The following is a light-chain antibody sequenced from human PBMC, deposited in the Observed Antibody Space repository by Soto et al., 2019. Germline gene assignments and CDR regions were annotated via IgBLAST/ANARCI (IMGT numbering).Light chain of an antibody. V-gene: IGKV1D-12*01. CDR1: QDISGW. CDR3: QQANSFPWT. Sequence: DIQMTQSPSSVSASVGDRVTITCRASQDISGWLAWFQQKPGKAPNLLIHAASILQSGVPSRFSGSGSGTDFTLTITYLQPEDFATYYCQQANSFPWTFGQGTKGEL. CDR2: AAS. J-gene: IGKJ1*01.